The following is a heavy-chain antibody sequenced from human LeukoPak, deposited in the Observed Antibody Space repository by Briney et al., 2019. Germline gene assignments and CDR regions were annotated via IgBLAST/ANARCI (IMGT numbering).Heavy chain of an antibody. CDR1: GGSFSGYY. CDR3: ARDTGVVTDY. V-gene: IGHV4-34*01. J-gene: IGHJ4*02. CDR2: IYHSGST. D-gene: IGHD2-21*01. Sequence: SETLSLTCAVYGGSFSGYYWSWIRQPPGKGLEWIGSIYHSGSTYYNPSLKSRVTISVDTSKNQFSLKLSSVTAADTAVYYCARDTGVVTDYWGQGTLVTVSS.